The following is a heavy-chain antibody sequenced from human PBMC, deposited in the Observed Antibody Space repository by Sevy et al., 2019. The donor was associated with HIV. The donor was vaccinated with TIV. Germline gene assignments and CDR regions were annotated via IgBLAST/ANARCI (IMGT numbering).Heavy chain of an antibody. CDR1: GGSISSYF. CDR2: IYFTGNT. V-gene: IGHV4-59*01. D-gene: IGHD1-1*01. J-gene: IGHJ4*02. CDR3: ARDSTTRPRVLPY. Sequence: SEALSLTCSVSGGSISSYFWTWVRQSPGKGLEWIGNIYFTGNTDYSPSLKSRVTLSLDTSKSQFSPTLKSLTAADTAIHFCARDSTTRPRVLPYWGQGTLVTFSS.